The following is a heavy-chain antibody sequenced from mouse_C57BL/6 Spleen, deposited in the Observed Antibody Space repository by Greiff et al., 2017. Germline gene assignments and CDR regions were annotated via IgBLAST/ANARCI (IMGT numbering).Heavy chain of an antibody. CDR2: INPSSGYT. Sequence: QVQLQQSGAELARPGASVKMSCKASGYTFTSYTMHWVKQRPGQGLEWIGYINPSSGYTKYNQKFKDKATLTADKSSSTAYMQLSSLTAEDSAVXYCARSDGRGGWFAYWGQGTLVTVSA. J-gene: IGHJ3*01. CDR3: ARSDGRGGWFAY. CDR1: GYTFTSYT. D-gene: IGHD1-1*01. V-gene: IGHV1-4*01.